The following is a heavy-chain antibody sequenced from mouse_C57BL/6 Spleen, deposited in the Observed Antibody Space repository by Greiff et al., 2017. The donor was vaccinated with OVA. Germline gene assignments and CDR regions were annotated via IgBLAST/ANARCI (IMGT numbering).Heavy chain of an antibody. J-gene: IGHJ2*01. CDR3: TRGSTMVNWTY. D-gene: IGHD2-2*01. Sequence: QVQLQQSGAELVRPGASVTLSFKASGSTFTAYEMHWVQQTPVHGLDWIGAIDPETGGTAYNQKFKGKAILTADKSSSTAYMELRSLTSENSAVDYCTRGSTMVNWTYWGQGTTLTVSS. CDR1: GSTFTAYE. CDR2: IDPETGGT. V-gene: IGHV1-15*01.